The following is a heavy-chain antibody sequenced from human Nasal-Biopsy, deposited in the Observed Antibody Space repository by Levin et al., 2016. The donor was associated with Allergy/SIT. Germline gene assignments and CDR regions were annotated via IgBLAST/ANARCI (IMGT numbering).Heavy chain of an antibody. CDR3: VRHIFGPSRGIDY. Sequence: SETLSLTCTVSGFSIRSSSYFWGWIRQSPGKGLECIGSIHDGGRTYYNPSLKSRVSTSVDTSKNQFSLQLNSVTAADTAVYYCVRHIFGPSRGIDYWGQGTRVTVSS. J-gene: IGHJ4*02. CDR2: IHDGGRT. D-gene: IGHD3-3*01. V-gene: IGHV4-39*01. CDR1: GFSIRSSSYF.